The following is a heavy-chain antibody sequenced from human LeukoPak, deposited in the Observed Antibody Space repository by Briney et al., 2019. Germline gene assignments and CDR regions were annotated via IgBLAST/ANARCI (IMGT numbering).Heavy chain of an antibody. CDR3: ARDPSSPYDFWSGYYDA. J-gene: IGHJ5*02. CDR1: GYTFTGYY. V-gene: IGHV1-2*02. D-gene: IGHD3-3*01. Sequence: ASVKVSCKASGYTFTGYYMHWVRQAPGQGLEWMGWINPNSGGTNYAQKFQGRVTMTRDTSISTAYMELSRLRSDDTAVYYCARDPSSPYDFWSGYYDAWGQGTLVTVSS. CDR2: INPNSGGT.